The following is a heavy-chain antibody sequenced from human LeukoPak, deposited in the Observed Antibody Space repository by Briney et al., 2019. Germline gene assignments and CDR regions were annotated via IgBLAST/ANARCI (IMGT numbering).Heavy chain of an antibody. D-gene: IGHD3-10*01. CDR1: GYSFTSYW. Sequence: PGASLQISCKGSGYSFTSYWIGWVRQMPGKGLEWMGIIYPGDSDTRNSPSFQGQVTISADKSISTAYLQWSSLRASDTAMYYCARSSHYYYGSGPLNAYYFDYWGPGTLVTVSS. J-gene: IGHJ4*02. CDR3: ARSSHYYYGSGPLNAYYFDY. V-gene: IGHV5-51*01. CDR2: IYPGDSDT.